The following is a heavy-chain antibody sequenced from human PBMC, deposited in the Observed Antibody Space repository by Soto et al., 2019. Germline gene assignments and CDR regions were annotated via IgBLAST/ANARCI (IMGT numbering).Heavy chain of an antibody. CDR3: AKDGIAWH. V-gene: IGHV3-43*01. J-gene: IGHJ4*02. CDR2: ITWDGINI. D-gene: IGHD2-15*01. CDR1: GFTFGDYT. Sequence: EVQLVESGGGVVQPGGSLRLSCTASGFTFGDYTMHWVRQAPGKGLEWVSLITWDGINIEYADSVRGRFTISRDNSKNSLYLQMTGLRHEDTACYYCAKDGIAWHWGQGTLVTVSS.